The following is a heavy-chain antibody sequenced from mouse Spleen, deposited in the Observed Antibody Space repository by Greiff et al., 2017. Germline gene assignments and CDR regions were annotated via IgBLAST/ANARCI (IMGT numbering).Heavy chain of an antibody. D-gene: IGHD4-1*01. CDR3: AKLTGPFAY. Sequence: VKLMESGAELVKPGASVKLSCKASGYTFTSYWMHWVKQRPGQGLEWIGEINPSNGRTNYNEKFKSKATLTVDKSSSTAYMQLSSLTSEDSAVYYCAKLTGPFAYWGQGTLVTVSA. CDR1: GYTFTSYW. CDR2: INPSNGRT. J-gene: IGHJ3*01. V-gene: IGHV1S81*02.